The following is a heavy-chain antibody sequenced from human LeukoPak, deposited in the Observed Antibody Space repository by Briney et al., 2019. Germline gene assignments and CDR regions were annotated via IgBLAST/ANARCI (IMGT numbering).Heavy chain of an antibody. V-gene: IGHV4-59*01. CDR2: IYYSGST. CDR3: ARARSKWYHDY. CDR1: GGSISTYY. D-gene: IGHD2-2*01. J-gene: IGHJ4*02. Sequence: SETLSLTCTVSGGSISTYYWTWIRQPPGKGLEWIGYIYYSGSTNYNPSLKSRVAISVDTSKNQFSLKLTSLTAADTAVYYCARARSKWYHDYWGQGTLVTVSS.